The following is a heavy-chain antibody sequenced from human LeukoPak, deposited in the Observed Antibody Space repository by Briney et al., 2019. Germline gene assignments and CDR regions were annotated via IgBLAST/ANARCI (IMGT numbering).Heavy chain of an antibody. CDR1: GYTLTELS. CDR2: FDPEDGET. J-gene: IGHJ4*02. CDR3: ATAPSYYYDSSGYTDY. Sequence: AASVTVSCTVSGYTLTELSMHWVRQAPGKGLEWMGGFDPEDGETIYAQKFQGRVTMTEDTSTDTAYMELSSLRSEDTAVYYCATAPSYYYDSSGYTDYWGQGTLVTVSS. V-gene: IGHV1-24*01. D-gene: IGHD3-22*01.